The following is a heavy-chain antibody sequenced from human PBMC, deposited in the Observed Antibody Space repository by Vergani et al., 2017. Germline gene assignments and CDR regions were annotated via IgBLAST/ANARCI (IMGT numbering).Heavy chain of an antibody. CDR3: ARKVRGVIIKYYYYYYMDV. D-gene: IGHD3-10*01. J-gene: IGHJ6*03. CDR2: IYYSGST. CDR1: GGSISSSSYY. Sequence: QLQLQESGPGLVKPSETLSLTCTVSGGSISSSSYYWGWIRQPPGKGLEWIGSIYYSGSTYYNPSLKSRVTISVDTSKNQFSLKLSSVTAADTAVYYCARKVRGVIIKYYYYYYMDVWGQGTTVTVSS. V-gene: IGHV4-39*07.